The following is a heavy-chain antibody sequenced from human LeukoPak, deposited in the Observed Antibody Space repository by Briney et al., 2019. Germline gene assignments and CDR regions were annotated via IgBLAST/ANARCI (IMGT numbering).Heavy chain of an antibody. D-gene: IGHD2-15*01. CDR2: ISYDGSNK. CDR3: ARARWYLGPFDY. CDR1: GFTFSSYA. Sequence: PGRSLRLSCAASGFTFSSYAMHWVRQAPGKGLEWVAVISYDGSNKYYADSVKGRFSISRDNSKNTLYLQMNSLRTEDTAVYFCARARWYLGPFDYWGQGTLVTVSS. V-gene: IGHV3-30*03. J-gene: IGHJ4*02.